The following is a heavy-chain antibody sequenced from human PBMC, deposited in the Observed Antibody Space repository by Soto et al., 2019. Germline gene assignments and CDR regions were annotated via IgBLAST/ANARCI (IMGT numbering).Heavy chain of an antibody. CDR2: IYSGGST. CDR3: ARASAGGVWFGGGAFDI. Sequence: EVQLVESGGGLIQPGGSLRLSCAASGFTVSSNYMSWVRQAPGKGLEWVSVIYSGGSTYYADSVKGRFTISRDNSKNTLYLEMNSLRGEDTAVNYCARASAGGVWFGGGAFDIWGQGTMVTVSS. J-gene: IGHJ3*02. D-gene: IGHD3-10*01. V-gene: IGHV3-53*01. CDR1: GFTVSSNY.